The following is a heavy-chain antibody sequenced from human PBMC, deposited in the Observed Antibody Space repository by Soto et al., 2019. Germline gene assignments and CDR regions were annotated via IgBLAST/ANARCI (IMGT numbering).Heavy chain of an antibody. Sequence: PGGSLRLSCAASGFTFSSYSMNWVRQAPGKGLEWVSSISSSSSYIYYADSVKGRFTISRDNAKNSLYLQMNSLRAEDTAVYYCARDQLRRHSSRWFDPWGQGTLVTVSS. CDR3: ARDQLRRHSSRWFDP. CDR1: GFTFSSYS. V-gene: IGHV3-21*01. J-gene: IGHJ5*02. D-gene: IGHD6-13*01. CDR2: ISSSSSYI.